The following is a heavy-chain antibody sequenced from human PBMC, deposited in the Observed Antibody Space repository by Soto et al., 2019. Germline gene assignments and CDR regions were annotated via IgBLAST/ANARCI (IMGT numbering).Heavy chain of an antibody. J-gene: IGHJ4*02. D-gene: IGHD6-19*01. CDR3: ARDGGGGAAVAGLDY. CDR2: IYYSGST. CDR1: GGSVSSGSYY. Sequence: QVQLQESGPGLVKPSETLSLTCTVSGGSVSSGSYYWSWIRQPPGKGLEWIGYIYYSGSTNYNPSLKSRVTISVDTSKNQFSLKLSSVTAADTAVYYCARDGGGGAAVAGLDYWGQGTLVTVSS. V-gene: IGHV4-61*01.